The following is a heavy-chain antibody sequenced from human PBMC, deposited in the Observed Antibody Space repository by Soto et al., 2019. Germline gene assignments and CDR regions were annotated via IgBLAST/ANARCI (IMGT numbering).Heavy chain of an antibody. CDR1: GYTFTSYG. CDR3: ARVFRNYDILTGPHDAFDI. Sequence: ASVKVSCKASGYTFTSYGISWVRQAPGQGLEWTGWISAYNGNTNYAQKLQGRVTMTTDTSTSTAYMELRSLRSDDTAVYYCARVFRNYDILTGPHDAFDIWGQGTMVTVSS. V-gene: IGHV1-18*01. J-gene: IGHJ3*02. CDR2: ISAYNGNT. D-gene: IGHD3-9*01.